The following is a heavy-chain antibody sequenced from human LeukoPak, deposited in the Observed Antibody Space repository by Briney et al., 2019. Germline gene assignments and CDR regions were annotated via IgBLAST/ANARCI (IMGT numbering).Heavy chain of an antibody. CDR2: IYYSGST. CDR3: ARGNSGFSDY. CDR1: GGSISSSSYY. D-gene: IGHD6-19*01. J-gene: IGHJ4*02. Sequence: SGTLSLTCTVSGGSISSSSYYWGWIRQPPGKGLEWIGTIYYSGSTYYNPSLKSRVTISVDTSKNQFSLNLSSVTAADTAVYYCARGNSGFSDYWGQGTLVTVSS. V-gene: IGHV4-39*01.